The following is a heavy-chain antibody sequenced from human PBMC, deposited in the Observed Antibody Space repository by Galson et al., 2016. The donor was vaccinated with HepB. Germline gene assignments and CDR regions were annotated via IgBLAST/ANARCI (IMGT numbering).Heavy chain of an antibody. CDR3: ARDLGGYSGYDLDY. J-gene: IGHJ4*02. D-gene: IGHD5-12*01. V-gene: IGHV1-3*01. CDR1: GYTFTSYT. Sequence: SVKVSCKASGYTFTSYTVHWVRQAPGQRLEWMGWINAGIGNKKYSQTFQGRVTITRDTSASTAYMELSSLRYEDTAAYYCARDLGGYSGYDLDYWGQGTLVTGSS. CDR2: INAGIGNK.